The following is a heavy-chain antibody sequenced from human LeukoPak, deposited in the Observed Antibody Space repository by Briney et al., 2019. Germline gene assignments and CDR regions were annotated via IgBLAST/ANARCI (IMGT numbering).Heavy chain of an antibody. CDR2: INIGGTNT. Sequence: GGSLRLSCAASGFTFNDYYMSWIRQAPGKGLEWLSYINIGGTNTHYADSVKGRFTISRDNAKKSLYLEMNNLRAEDTAVYYCATDGAGFDTWGKGVLVTVSS. V-gene: IGHV3-11*01. J-gene: IGHJ5*02. CDR3: ATDGAGFDT. CDR1: GFTFNDYY.